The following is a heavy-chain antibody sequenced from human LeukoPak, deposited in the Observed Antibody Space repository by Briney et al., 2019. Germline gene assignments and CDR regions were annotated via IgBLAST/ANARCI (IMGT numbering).Heavy chain of an antibody. D-gene: IGHD3-16*01. J-gene: IGHJ3*02. CDR3: ARDYLGDTGGAFDI. V-gene: IGHV1-69*13. CDR1: GYTFTSYA. Sequence: SVKVSCKASGYTFTSYAISWVRQAPGQGLEWMGGIIPIFGTANYAQKFQGRVTITADESTSTAYMELSSLRSEDTAVYYCARDYLGDTGGAFDIWGQGTMVTVSS. CDR2: IIPIFGTA.